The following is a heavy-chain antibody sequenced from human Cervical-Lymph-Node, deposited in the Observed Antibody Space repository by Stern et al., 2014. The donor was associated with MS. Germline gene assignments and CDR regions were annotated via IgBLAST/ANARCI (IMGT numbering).Heavy chain of an antibody. CDR2: ITSSSSYI. J-gene: IGHJ4*02. CDR3: ARDETGVEDYFDY. Sequence: EVQLVQSGGGLVKPGGSLRLPCAVSGFTFSSYSMNWVRQAPGKGLEWVASITSSSSYIYYADSVKGRFTSSRDNAKNSLYLQMNSLRAEDTAVYYCARDETGVEDYFDYWGQGTLVTVSS. V-gene: IGHV3-21*01. CDR1: GFTFSSYS. D-gene: IGHD7-27*01.